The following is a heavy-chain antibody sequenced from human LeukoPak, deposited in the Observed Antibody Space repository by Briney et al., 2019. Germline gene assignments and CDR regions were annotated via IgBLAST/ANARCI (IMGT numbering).Heavy chain of an antibody. CDR1: GGSISSYY. CDR2: IYYSGST. CDR3: ARVGSSYGVYYYYMDV. Sequence: PSETLSLTCTVSGGSISSYYWSWIRQPPGKGLEWIGYIYYSGSTNYNPSLKSRVTISVDTSKNQFSLKLSSVTAADTAVYYCARVGSSYGVYYYYMDVWGKGTTVTISS. J-gene: IGHJ6*03. D-gene: IGHD5-18*01. V-gene: IGHV4-59*12.